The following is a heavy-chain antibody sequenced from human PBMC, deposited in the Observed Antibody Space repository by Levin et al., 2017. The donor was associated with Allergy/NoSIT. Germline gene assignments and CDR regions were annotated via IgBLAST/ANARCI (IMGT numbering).Heavy chain of an antibody. Sequence: GESLKISCKASGYTFTSYYMHWVRQAPGQGLEWMGIINPSGGSTRYAQKFQGRVTMTRDTSTSTVYMELSSLRSEDTAVYYCARDGYCSGGRCPFDYWGQGTLVTVSS. J-gene: IGHJ4*02. CDR2: INPSGGST. CDR3: ARDGYCSGGRCPFDY. D-gene: IGHD2-15*01. CDR1: GYTFTSYY. V-gene: IGHV1-46*01.